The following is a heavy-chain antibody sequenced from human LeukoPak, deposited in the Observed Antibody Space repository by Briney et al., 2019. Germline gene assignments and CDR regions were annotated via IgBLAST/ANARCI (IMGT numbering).Heavy chain of an antibody. CDR3: AKDSRHRIVGTTTFLDY. V-gene: IGHV3-30*02. CDR2: IRYDGSIN. CDR1: GFIFTSYG. J-gene: IGHJ4*02. Sequence: GGSLRLSCAASGFIFTSYGMHWVRQAPGKGLEWVAFIRYDGSINFYADSVKGRFTISRDNSRNTLYLQMNSLRAEDTAVYYCAKDSRHRIVGTTTFLDYWGQGTLVTVSS. D-gene: IGHD1-26*01.